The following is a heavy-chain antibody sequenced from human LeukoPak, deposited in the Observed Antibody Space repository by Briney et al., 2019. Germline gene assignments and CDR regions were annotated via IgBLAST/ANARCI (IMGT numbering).Heavy chain of an antibody. Sequence: PSETLSLTCAVYGGSFIGFHWNWIRQAPGKGLEWIGDINHSGSTNYNPSLTSRVTISVDPSKNQFSLNLSSVTAADTAVYYCARHVASMRSSGWYPYYYNYMDVWGKGTTVTISS. D-gene: IGHD6-19*01. J-gene: IGHJ6*03. V-gene: IGHV4-34*01. CDR3: ARHVASMRSSGWYPYYYNYMDV. CDR1: GGSFIGFH. CDR2: INHSGST.